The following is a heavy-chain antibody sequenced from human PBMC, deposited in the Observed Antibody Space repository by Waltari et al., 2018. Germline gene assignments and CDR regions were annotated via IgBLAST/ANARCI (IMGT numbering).Heavy chain of an antibody. CDR1: GYSFTNDY. CDR3: ARSWSAHYYYYIDV. CDR2: ISVSGGT. Sequence: QVTLQQSGPRLLKPSETLSLTCTVSGYSFTNDYWSWIRQPPGKGLEWIGYISVSGGTNYSPSLQSRVTMSADTSENQISLTLTSVTAADTAVYYCARSWSAHYYYYIDVWGKGNTVTVSS. D-gene: IGHD1-26*01. V-gene: IGHV4-4*09. J-gene: IGHJ6*03.